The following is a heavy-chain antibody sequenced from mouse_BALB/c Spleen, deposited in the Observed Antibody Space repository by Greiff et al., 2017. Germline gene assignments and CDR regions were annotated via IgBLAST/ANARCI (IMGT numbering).Heavy chain of an antibody. CDR1: GYSITSDYA. J-gene: IGHJ3*01. CDR2: ISYSGST. CDR3: ASPLLRGFAY. Sequence: EVKLVESGPGLVKPSQSLSLTCTVTGYSITSDYAWNWIRQFPGNKLEWMGYISYSGSTSYNPSLKSRISITRDTSKNQFFLQLNSVTTEDTATYYCASPLLRGFAYWGQGTLVTVSA. D-gene: IGHD1-1*01. V-gene: IGHV3-2*02.